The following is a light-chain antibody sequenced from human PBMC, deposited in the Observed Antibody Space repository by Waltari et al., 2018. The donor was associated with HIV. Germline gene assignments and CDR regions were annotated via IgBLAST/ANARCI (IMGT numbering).Light chain of an antibody. CDR3: QVWANTTDHSYV. V-gene: IGLV3-21*02. Sequence: SYVLTQPPSVSVAPGQTARITCGGKNIGSKSVHWYQKKPGQDPVLVVHDDSDRPSGIPERFSGSNSGNAATLTISRVEAGDEADYYCQVWANTTDHSYVFGTGTKVTVL. CDR1: NIGSKS. J-gene: IGLJ1*01. CDR2: DDS.